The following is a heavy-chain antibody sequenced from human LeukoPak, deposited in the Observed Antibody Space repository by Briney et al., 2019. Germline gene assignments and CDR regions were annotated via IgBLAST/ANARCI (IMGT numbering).Heavy chain of an antibody. V-gene: IGHV3-33*01. CDR2: IWYDGSNK. D-gene: IGHD4-23*01. CDR1: GFPFSTYG. J-gene: IGHJ4*02. Sequence: GGSLRLSCAASGFPFSTYGMHWVRQAPGKGLEWVAVIWYDGSNKYYADSVKGRFTISRDNPKNTLYVQMNSLRAEDTAVYYCARGRGADYGGNSGYFDYWGQGTLVTVSS. CDR3: ARGRGADYGGNSGYFDY.